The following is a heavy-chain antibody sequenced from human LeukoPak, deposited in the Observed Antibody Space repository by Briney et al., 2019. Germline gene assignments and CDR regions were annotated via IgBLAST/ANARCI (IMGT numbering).Heavy chain of an antibody. CDR3: ARGVYGMDV. Sequence: KPPETLSLTCTVSGGSISSYYWSWIRQPPVKGLEWIGYIYYSGSTNYNPSLKSRVTISVDTSKNQFSLKLSSVTAADTAVYYCARGVYGMDVWGQGTTVTVSS. J-gene: IGHJ6*02. CDR1: GGSISSYY. V-gene: IGHV4-59*01. CDR2: IYYSGST.